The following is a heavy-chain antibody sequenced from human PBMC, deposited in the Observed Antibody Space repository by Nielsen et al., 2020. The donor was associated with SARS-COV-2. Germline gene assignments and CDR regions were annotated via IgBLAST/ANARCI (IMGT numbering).Heavy chain of an antibody. V-gene: IGHV4-39*07. D-gene: IGHD7-27*01. Sequence: SETLSLTCTVSGGSISSSSYYWGWIRQPPGKGLEWIGSIYYSGSTSYSPSLKSRVTISVDTSKNQFSLKLNSVTAADTAVYYCARRGLNWGVLKDKYYFDYWGQGTLVTVSS. CDR3: ARRGLNWGVLKDKYYFDY. J-gene: IGHJ4*02. CDR2: IYYSGST. CDR1: GGSISSSSYY.